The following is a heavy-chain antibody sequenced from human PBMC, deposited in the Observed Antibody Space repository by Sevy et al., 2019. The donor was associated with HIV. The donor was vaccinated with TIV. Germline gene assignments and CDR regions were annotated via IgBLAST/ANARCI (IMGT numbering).Heavy chain of an antibody. Sequence: GGSLRLSCAASGFIFSSYGMHWVRQAPGKGLEWVTIISYDGSSKYYADSVKGRFTISRDNSENILYLQMNSLRTDDTAVYYCEKGGVTWELLDYWGQGTLVTVSS. CDR1: GFIFSSYG. CDR2: ISYDGSSK. D-gene: IGHD1-26*01. V-gene: IGHV3-30*18. CDR3: EKGGVTWELLDY. J-gene: IGHJ4*02.